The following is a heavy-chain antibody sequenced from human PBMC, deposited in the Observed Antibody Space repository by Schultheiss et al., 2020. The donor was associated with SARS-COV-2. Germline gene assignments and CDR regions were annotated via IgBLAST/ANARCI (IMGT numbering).Heavy chain of an antibody. CDR3: ARDLHLSRGSFDY. D-gene: IGHD3-10*01. J-gene: IGHJ4*02. CDR1: GGSISSYY. V-gene: IGHV4-59*12. Sequence: SQTLSLTCTVSGGSISSYYWSWIRQPAGKGLEWIGHIYYSGGTKYNPSLKSRVTISVDTSKNQFSLKLSSVTAADTAVYYCARDLHLSRGSFDYWGQGTLVTVSS. CDR2: IYYSGGT.